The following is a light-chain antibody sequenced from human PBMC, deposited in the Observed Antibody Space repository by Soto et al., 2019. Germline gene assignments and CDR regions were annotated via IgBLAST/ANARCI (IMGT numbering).Light chain of an antibody. CDR3: QQYGSSPRT. CDR2: GAS. CDR1: QSVNNNH. J-gene: IGKJ1*01. V-gene: IGKV3-20*01. Sequence: EITLTQSPGTLSLSPGERATLSCRASQSVNNNHLAWYQQKPGQPPSLLIYGASNRAPGIPDRFSGSGSGAGFTLTISRLEPEDFAVYYCQQYGSSPRTFGQGTKVEIK.